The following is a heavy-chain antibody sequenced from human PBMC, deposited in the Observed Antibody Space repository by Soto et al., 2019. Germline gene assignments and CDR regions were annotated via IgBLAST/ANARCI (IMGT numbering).Heavy chain of an antibody. CDR3: TTDALYCSSTSCYLNGMDV. CDR2: IKSKTDGGTT. CDR1: GFTFSNAW. J-gene: IGHJ6*02. V-gene: IGHV3-15*01. D-gene: IGHD2-2*01. Sequence: EVQLVESGGGLVQPGGSLRLSCAASGFTFSNAWMSWVRQAPGKGLEWVGRIKSKTDGGTTDYAAPVKGRFTISRDDSKNTLYLQMNSLKTEDTAVYYCTTDALYCSSTSCYLNGMDVWGQGTTVTVSS.